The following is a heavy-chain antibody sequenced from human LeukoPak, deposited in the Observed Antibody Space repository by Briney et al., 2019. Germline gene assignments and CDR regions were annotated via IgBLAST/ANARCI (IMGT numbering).Heavy chain of an antibody. CDR1: GGSFSGYY. CDR3: ARGSKITIFGKFDY. D-gene: IGHD3-3*01. J-gene: IGHJ4*02. Sequence: SETLSLTCAVYGGSFSGYYWSWIRQPPGKGLEWIGEINHSGSTNYNPSLKSRVTISVDTSKNQFSLKLSSVTAADTAVYYCARGSKITIFGKFDYWGQGTLVTVSS. V-gene: IGHV4-34*01. CDR2: INHSGST.